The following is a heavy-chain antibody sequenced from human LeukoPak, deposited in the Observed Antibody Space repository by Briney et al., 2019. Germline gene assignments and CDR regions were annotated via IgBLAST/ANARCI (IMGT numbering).Heavy chain of an antibody. D-gene: IGHD3-22*01. V-gene: IGHV5-51*01. J-gene: IGHJ4*02. CDR2: IYPGDSDT. CDR3: ARFDSARFPLTPLDY. CDR1: GDSFTSYW. Sequence: PGESLKISCRGSGDSFTSYWIDWVRQMPGKGLEWMGVIYPGDSDTRYSPSFQGQVTISADKSITTAYLQWSNLKASDTAMYYCARFDSARFPLTPLDYWGQGTLVTVSS.